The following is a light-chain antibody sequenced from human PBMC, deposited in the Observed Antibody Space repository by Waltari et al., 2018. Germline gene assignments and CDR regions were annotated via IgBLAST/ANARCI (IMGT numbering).Light chain of an antibody. V-gene: IGLV2-14*03. Sequence: QSALTQPASVSGSPGQSITFSCTGTSSDIRTYTYASWYQQHPGKAPKLMIYDVSSRPSGVSNRFSGSKSGNTASLTISGLQAEDEADYYCDSKSSSSPHVFGTGTKVTVL. J-gene: IGLJ1*01. CDR1: SSDIRTYTY. CDR3: DSKSSSSPHV. CDR2: DVS.